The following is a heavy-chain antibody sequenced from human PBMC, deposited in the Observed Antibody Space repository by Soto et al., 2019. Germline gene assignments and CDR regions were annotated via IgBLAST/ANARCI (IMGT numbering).Heavy chain of an antibody. Sequence: QVQLQESGPGLVKASGTLSLTCAVSGGFISSSAWWSWVRQPPGKGLEWIGEIYQSGSTNYNPSLKRRVTISVDESKNQFSLNLSSVTAADTAVYYCARWAVAGNFDYWGPGTLVTVSS. CDR3: ARWAVAGNFDY. V-gene: IGHV4-4*02. J-gene: IGHJ4*02. D-gene: IGHD6-19*01. CDR1: GGFISSSAW. CDR2: IYQSGST.